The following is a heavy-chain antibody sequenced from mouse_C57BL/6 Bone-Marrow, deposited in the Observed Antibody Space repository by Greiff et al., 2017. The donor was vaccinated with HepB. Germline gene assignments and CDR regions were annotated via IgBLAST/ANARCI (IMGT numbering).Heavy chain of an antibody. CDR3: ARGYGSSYDYAMDY. CDR1: GYTFTSYW. J-gene: IGHJ4*01. D-gene: IGHD1-1*01. V-gene: IGHV1-59*01. Sequence: QVQLKQPGAELVRPGTSVKLSCKASGYTFTSYWMHWVKQRPGQGLEWIGVIDPSDSYTNYNQKFKGKATLTVDTSSSTAYMQLSSLTSEDSAVYYCARGYGSSYDYAMDYWGQGTSVTVSS. CDR2: IDPSDSYT.